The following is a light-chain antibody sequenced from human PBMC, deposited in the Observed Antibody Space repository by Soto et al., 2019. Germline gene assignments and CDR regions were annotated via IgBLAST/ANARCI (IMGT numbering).Light chain of an antibody. CDR1: SSDVGGYNF. CDR2: EVN. J-gene: IGLJ2*01. CDR3: SSYEGSNIV. V-gene: IGLV2-8*01. Sequence: QSALTQPPSASGSPGQSVTVSCTGTSSDVGGYNFVSWYQLHPGKAPKLMIYEVNKRPSGLPARFSGSKSGNTASLTVSGLQAEGEADYSCSSYEGSNIVFGGGTKLTVL.